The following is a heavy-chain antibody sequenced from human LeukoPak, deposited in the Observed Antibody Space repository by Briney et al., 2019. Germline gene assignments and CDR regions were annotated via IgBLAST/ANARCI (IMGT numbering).Heavy chain of an antibody. CDR3: ARDNKHPYSDSSGYYY. V-gene: IGHV3-21*01. Sequence: GGSLGLSCAASGFTFSSYSMNWVRQAPGKGLEWVSSISSSSSYIYYADSVKGRFTISRDNAKNSLYLQMNSLRAEDTAVYYCARDNKHPYSDSSGYYYWGQGTLVTVSS. CDR2: ISSSSSYI. J-gene: IGHJ4*02. D-gene: IGHD3-22*01. CDR1: GFTFSSYS.